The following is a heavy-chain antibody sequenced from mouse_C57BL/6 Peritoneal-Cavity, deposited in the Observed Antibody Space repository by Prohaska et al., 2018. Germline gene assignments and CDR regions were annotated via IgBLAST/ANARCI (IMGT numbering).Heavy chain of an antibody. V-gene: IGHV1-22*01. CDR3: AAWFAY. Sequence: GKSLEWIGYINPNNGGTSYNQKFKGKATLTVNKSSSTAYMELRSLTSEDSAVYYCAAWFAYWGQGTLVTVSA. CDR2: INPNNGGT. J-gene: IGHJ3*01.